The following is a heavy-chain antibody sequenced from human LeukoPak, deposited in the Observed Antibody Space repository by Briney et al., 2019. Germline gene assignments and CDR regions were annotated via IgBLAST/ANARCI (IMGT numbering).Heavy chain of an antibody. Sequence: SVKVSCKASGYTFTTYAISWVRQAPGQGLEWMGGIIPIFGTANYAQKFQGRVTITADESTSTAYMELSSLRSEDTAVYYCASKRGYSYGFDYWGQGTLVTVSS. J-gene: IGHJ4*02. CDR2: IIPIFGTA. D-gene: IGHD5-18*01. CDR3: ASKRGYSYGFDY. CDR1: GYTFTTYA. V-gene: IGHV1-69*13.